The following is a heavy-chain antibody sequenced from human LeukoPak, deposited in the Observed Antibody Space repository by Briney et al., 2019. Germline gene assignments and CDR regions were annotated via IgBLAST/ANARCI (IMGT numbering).Heavy chain of an antibody. V-gene: IGHV1-46*01. J-gene: IGHJ4*02. CDR3: AREDTAMVNVDY. Sequence: ASVKVSCKASGYTFTGYYMHWVRQAPGQGLEWMGIINPSGGSTNYAQKFQGRVTMTRGTSTSTVYMELSSLKSEDTAVYYCAREDTAMVNVDYWGQGTLVTVSS. CDR2: INPSGGST. CDR1: GYTFTGYY. D-gene: IGHD5-18*01.